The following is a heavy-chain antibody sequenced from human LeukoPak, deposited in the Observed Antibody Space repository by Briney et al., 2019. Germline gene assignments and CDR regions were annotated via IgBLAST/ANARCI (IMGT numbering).Heavy chain of an antibody. D-gene: IGHD4-17*01. V-gene: IGHV4-34*01. Sequence: SETLSLTCAVYGGSFSGYYWSWIRQPPGKGLEWIGEINHSGCTNYNPSLKSRVTISVDTSKNQFSLKLSSVTAADTAVYYCASRTTVSPYYFDYWGQGTLVTVSS. J-gene: IGHJ4*02. CDR1: GGSFSGYY. CDR3: ASRTTVSPYYFDY. CDR2: INHSGCT.